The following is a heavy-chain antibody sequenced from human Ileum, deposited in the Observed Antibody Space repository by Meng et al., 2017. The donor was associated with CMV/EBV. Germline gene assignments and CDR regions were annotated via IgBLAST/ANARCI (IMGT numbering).Heavy chain of an antibody. CDR1: GFTFSSYE. Sequence: GGSLRPSCAASGFTFSSYEMNWVRQAPGKGLEWVSYISSRGRTIYYADSVKGRFTISRDNAKNSLYLQMNSLGAEDTAVYYCAREMEGGGGYLDYWGQGTLVTVSS. CDR2: ISSRGRTI. D-gene: IGHD1-1*01. V-gene: IGHV3-48*03. CDR3: AREMEGGGGYLDY. J-gene: IGHJ4*02.